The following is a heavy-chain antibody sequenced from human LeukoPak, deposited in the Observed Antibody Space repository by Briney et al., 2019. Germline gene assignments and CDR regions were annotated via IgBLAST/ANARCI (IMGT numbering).Heavy chain of an antibody. CDR2: ISSSSSTI. V-gene: IGHV3-48*01. D-gene: IGHD2-2*01. CDR1: GFTFSSYS. Sequence: GGSLRLSCAASGFTFSSYSMTWVRQAPGKGLEWVSYISSSSSTIYYADSVKGRFTISRDNAKNSLYLQMNSLRAEDTAVYYCARGRELKYCSSTSCPGYYFDYWGQGTLVTVSS. CDR3: ARGRELKYCSSTSCPGYYFDY. J-gene: IGHJ4*02.